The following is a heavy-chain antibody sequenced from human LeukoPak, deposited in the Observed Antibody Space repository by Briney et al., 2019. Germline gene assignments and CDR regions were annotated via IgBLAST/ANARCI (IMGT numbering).Heavy chain of an antibody. CDR3: AREGDYGAGAFDI. CDR1: GYSFTSYW. CDR2: ICPGDSDT. Sequence: GESLKISCKGSGYSFTSYWIGWVRLLPGKGLEWMGIICPGDSDTRYSPSFQGQVTISADKSISTAYLQWSSLKASDTAMYYCAREGDYGAGAFDIWGQGTMVTVSS. D-gene: IGHD4-17*01. V-gene: IGHV5-51*01. J-gene: IGHJ3*02.